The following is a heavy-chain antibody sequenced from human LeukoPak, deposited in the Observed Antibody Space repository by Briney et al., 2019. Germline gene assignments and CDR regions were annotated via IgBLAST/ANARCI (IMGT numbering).Heavy chain of an antibody. CDR3: AAGRSYITDY. V-gene: IGHV3-30*14. J-gene: IGHJ4*02. Sequence: PGGSLRLSCAASGFTFSSYAIHWVREAAGKGRESVAVISYDASNTSYADSVKRRFTTSRDNSNNIPHLQTNALRAEDTAAYPCAAGRSYITDYWGQGTLVTVSS. CDR1: GFTFSSYA. CDR2: ISYDASNT. D-gene: IGHD1-14*01.